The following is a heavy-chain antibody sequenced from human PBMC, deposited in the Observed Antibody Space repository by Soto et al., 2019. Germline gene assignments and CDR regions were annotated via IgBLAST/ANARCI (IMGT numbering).Heavy chain of an antibody. CDR2: SPATGTGA. CDR1: GSTLSNYA. Sequence: GGSLRLSCAASGSTLSNYAMSWVRQAPGKGLEWVSGSPATGTGAYYADSVKGRFTISRDNSNNTLYLQMNSLRAEDTALYYCATQNFDYWGPGTLVTVSS. V-gene: IGHV3-23*05. CDR3: ATQNFDY. J-gene: IGHJ4*02.